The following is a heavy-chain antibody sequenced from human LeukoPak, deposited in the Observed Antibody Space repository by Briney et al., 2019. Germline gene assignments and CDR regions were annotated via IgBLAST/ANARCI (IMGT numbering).Heavy chain of an antibody. CDR3: ARQGHSSGYYSFDY. J-gene: IGHJ4*02. V-gene: IGHV5-51*01. D-gene: IGHD3-22*01. CDR1: GYSCSNYW. CDR2: FHPGDSDT. Sequence: GESLKISCKGSGYSCSNYWIGWVRQMPGKGLEWMGIFHPGDSDTRHSPSFQGQVTLSADKSISTAYLQWSSLKASDTAMYYCARQGHSSGYYSFDYWGQGTLVTVSS.